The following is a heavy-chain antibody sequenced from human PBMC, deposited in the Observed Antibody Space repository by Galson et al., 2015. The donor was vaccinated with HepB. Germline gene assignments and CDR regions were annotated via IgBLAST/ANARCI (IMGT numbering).Heavy chain of an antibody. J-gene: IGHJ3*02. CDR1: GFTFSSYG. Sequence: SLRLSCAASGFTFSSYGMHWVRQAPGKGLEWVAFIRYDGSNKYYADSVKGRFTISRDNSKNALYLQMNSLRAEDTAVYYCAKDLTSPYSLSSGWLPGAFDIWGQGTMVTVSS. CDR3: AKDLTSPYSLSSGWLPGAFDI. V-gene: IGHV3-30*02. D-gene: IGHD6-19*01. CDR2: IRYDGSNK.